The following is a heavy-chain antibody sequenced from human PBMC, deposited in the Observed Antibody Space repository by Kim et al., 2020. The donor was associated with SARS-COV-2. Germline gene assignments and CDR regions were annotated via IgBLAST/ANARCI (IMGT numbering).Heavy chain of an antibody. D-gene: IGHD3-9*01. CDR2: ISYDGSNK. J-gene: IGHJ3*01. Sequence: GGSLRLSCAASGFTFSSYGMHWVRQAPGKGLEWVAVISYDGSNKYYADSVKGRFTISRDNSKNTLYLQMNSLRAEDTAVYYCAKEFVLRYFDCSQRHDA. CDR3: AKEFVLRYFDCSQRHDA. CDR1: GFTFSSYG. V-gene: IGHV3-30*18.